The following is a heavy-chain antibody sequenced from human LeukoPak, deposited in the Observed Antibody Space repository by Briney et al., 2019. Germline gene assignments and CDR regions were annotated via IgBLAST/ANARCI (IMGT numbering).Heavy chain of an antibody. D-gene: IGHD1-20*01. CDR2: FDPEDGET. J-gene: IGHJ3*02. V-gene: IGHV1-24*01. CDR1: GYTLTELS. Sequence: ASVKVSCKVSGYTLTELSMHWVRQAPGKGLEWMGGFDPEDGETIYAQKFQGRVTMTEDTSTDTAYMELSSLRSEDTAVYYCATDIAPYNWNGDAFDICGQGTMVTVSS. CDR3: ATDIAPYNWNGDAFDI.